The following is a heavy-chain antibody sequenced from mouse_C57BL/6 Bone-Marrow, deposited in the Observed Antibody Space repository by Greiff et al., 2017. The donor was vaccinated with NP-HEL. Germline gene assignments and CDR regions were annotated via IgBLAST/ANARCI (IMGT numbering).Heavy chain of an antibody. V-gene: IGHV1-53*01. CDR2: INPSNGGS. CDR3: ARRELRLLYYFDY. CDR1: GYTFTSYW. J-gene: IGHJ2*01. Sequence: QVQLQQPGTELVKPGASVKLSCKASGYTFTSYWMHWVKQRPGQGLEWIGNINPSNGGSNYNEKFKSKATLTVDKSSSTAYMQLSSLTSEDSAVHYGARRELRLLYYFDYWGQGTTLTVSS. D-gene: IGHD4-1*01.